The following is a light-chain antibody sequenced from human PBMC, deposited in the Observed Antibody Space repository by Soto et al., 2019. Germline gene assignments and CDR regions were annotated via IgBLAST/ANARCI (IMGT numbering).Light chain of an antibody. CDR3: QQYYSYWT. CDR2: KAS. J-gene: IGKJ1*01. CDR1: QSISSW. V-gene: IGKV1-5*03. Sequence: DIQMTQSPSTLSASVGDRVTITCRASQSISSWLAWYQHKPAKAPKLLIHKASSLESGVPSRFSGSGSWTEFALSISSLQPDDFATYYCQQYYSYWTFGQWTKVEI.